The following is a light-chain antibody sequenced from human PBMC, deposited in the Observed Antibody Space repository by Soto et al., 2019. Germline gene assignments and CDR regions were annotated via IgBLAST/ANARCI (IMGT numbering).Light chain of an antibody. J-gene: IGLJ6*01. CDR3: ASYAGTNLFV. Sequence: QSALTQPPSASGSPGQSLTISCTGTSSDVGFYNFVSWYQQRPGKAPKLVIYEVTKRSSGVPDRFSGSKSGSTASLTVSGLQADDEADYYCASYAGTNLFVFGSGTKVTVL. V-gene: IGLV2-8*01. CDR2: EVT. CDR1: SSDVGFYNF.